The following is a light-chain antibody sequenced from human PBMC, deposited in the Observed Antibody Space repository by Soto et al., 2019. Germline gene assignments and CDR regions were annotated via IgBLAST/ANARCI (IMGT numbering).Light chain of an antibody. CDR3: QQYNSYSPLT. CDR1: QSISSW. J-gene: IGKJ4*01. V-gene: IGKV1-5*03. CDR2: KAS. Sequence: DIQMTQSPSTLSASVGDRVTITCRVSQSISSWLAWYQQKPGKAPKLLIYKASGLESGVPSRFSGSGSGTDFTLTISSLQPDDFATYYCQQYNSYSPLTFGGGTKVEIK.